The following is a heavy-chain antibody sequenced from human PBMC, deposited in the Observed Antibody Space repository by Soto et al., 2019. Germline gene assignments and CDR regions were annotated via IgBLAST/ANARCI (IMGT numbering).Heavy chain of an antibody. CDR3: ARDSSSSPFYYYGMDV. Sequence: KSSETLSLTCAVYGGSFSGYYWSWIRQPPGKGLEWIGEINHSGSTNYNPSLKSRVTISVDTSKNQFSLKLSSVTAADTAVYYCARDSSSSPFYYYGMDVWGQGTTVTVSS. V-gene: IGHV4-34*01. CDR1: GGSFSGYY. D-gene: IGHD6-6*01. CDR2: INHSGST. J-gene: IGHJ6*02.